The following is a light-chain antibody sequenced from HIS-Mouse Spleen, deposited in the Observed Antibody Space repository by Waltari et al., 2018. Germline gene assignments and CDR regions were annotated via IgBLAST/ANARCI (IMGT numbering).Light chain of an antibody. CDR3: CSYAGSSTVV. CDR1: SSDVGSYNL. V-gene: IGLV2-23*01. J-gene: IGLJ2*01. CDR2: EGS. Sequence: QSALTQPASVSGSPGQSITISCTGTSSDVGSYNLVSWYQQHPGKAPKLMVYEGSKRPSWVSNRFSGSKSGNTASLTISGLQAEDEADYYCCSYAGSSTVVFGGWTKLTVL.